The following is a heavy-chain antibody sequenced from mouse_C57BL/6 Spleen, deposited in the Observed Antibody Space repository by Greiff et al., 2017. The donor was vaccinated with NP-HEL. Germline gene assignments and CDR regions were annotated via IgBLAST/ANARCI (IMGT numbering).Heavy chain of an antibody. CDR2: IDPETGGT. Sequence: QVQLQQSGAELVRPGASVTLSCKASGYTFTDYEMHWVKQTPVHGLEWIGAIDPETGGTAYNQKFKGKAILTADKSSSTAYMELRSLTSEDSAVYYCTRDRYYAMDYWGKGTSVTVAS. J-gene: IGHJ4*01. D-gene: IGHD3-2*01. CDR1: GYTFTDYE. V-gene: IGHV1-15*01. CDR3: TRDRYYAMDY.